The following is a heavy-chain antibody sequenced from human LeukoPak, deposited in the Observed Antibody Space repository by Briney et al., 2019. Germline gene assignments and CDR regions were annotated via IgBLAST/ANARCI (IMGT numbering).Heavy chain of an antibody. Sequence: SQTLSLTCAVSGGSISSGGYSWSWVRQPPGKGLEWIGYICHSGSTYYNPSLKSRVTISVDRSKNQFSLKLSSVTAADTAVYYCARVNYDILTGQGYYFDYWGQGTLVTVSS. D-gene: IGHD3-9*01. CDR1: GGSISSGGYS. CDR3: ARVNYDILTGQGYYFDY. V-gene: IGHV4-30-2*01. CDR2: ICHSGST. J-gene: IGHJ4*02.